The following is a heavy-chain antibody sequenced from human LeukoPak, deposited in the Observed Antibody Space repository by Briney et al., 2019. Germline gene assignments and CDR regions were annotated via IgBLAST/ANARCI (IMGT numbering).Heavy chain of an antibody. D-gene: IGHD3-22*01. CDR1: GGSFSGSY. V-gene: IGHV4-34*01. CDR3: AREEYYYDSSGLYLSWFDP. J-gene: IGHJ5*02. Sequence: PSETLSLTCAVYGGSFSGSYWSWIRQPPGKGLEWIGEINHSGSTNYNPSLKSRVTISVDTSKNQFSLKLSSVTAADTAVYYCAREEYYYDSSGLYLSWFDPWGQGALVTVSS. CDR2: INHSGST.